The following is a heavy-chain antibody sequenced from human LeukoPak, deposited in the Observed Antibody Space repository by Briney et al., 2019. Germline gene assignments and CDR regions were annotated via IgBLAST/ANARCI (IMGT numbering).Heavy chain of an antibody. CDR1: GGSISSYY. CDR2: VNHSGST. D-gene: IGHD3-10*01. J-gene: IGHJ5*02. Sequence: PSETLSLTCTASGGSISSYYWSWIRQPPGKGLEWIGEVNHSGSTNYNPSLKSRVIISVDTSKNQFSLKLSSVTAADTAVYYCASRIPPLYGSGSGNWFDPWGQGTLVTVSS. CDR3: ASRIPPLYGSGSGNWFDP. V-gene: IGHV4-34*01.